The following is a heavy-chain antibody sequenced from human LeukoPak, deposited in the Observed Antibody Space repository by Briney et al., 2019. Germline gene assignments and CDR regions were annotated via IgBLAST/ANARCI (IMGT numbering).Heavy chain of an antibody. CDR3: ARDAEYYYGSGSYYAY. J-gene: IGHJ4*02. V-gene: IGHV3-11*01. CDR1: GFTFSDYY. Sequence: GGSLRLSCAASGFTFSDYYMSWIRQAPGKGLEWVSYISSSGSTTYYADSVKGRFTISRDNAENSLYLQMNSLRAEDTAVYYCARDAEYYYGSGSYYAYWGQGTLVTVSS. D-gene: IGHD3-10*01. CDR2: ISSSGSTT.